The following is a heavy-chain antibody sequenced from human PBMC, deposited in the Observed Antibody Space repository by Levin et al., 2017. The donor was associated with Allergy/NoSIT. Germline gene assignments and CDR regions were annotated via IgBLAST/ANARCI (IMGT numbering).Heavy chain of an antibody. D-gene: IGHD6-13*01. V-gene: IGHV3-30*18. CDR2: ISYDGSNK. J-gene: IGHJ4*02. CDR1: GFTFSNYG. Sequence: GESLKISCAASGFTFSNYGIHWVRQAPGKGLEWVAVISYDGSNKYYADSVKGRFTISRDNSKNTLYLQMNSLRPEDTAVYYCAKEWQQLAFDYWGQGTLVTVSS. CDR3: AKEWQQLAFDY.